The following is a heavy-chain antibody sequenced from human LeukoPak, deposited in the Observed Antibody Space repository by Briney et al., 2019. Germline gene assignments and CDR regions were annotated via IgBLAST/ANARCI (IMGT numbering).Heavy chain of an antibody. J-gene: IGHJ4*02. CDR3: TKGVLGGTQSVSAGLDS. D-gene: IGHD3-16*01. V-gene: IGHV3-30*18. Sequence: GRSLRLSCVASGFTFSNSGMHWVRQAPGKGLEWVAVISYDGSNKYYADSVKGRFTISRDNSKNTPYLQMNSLRAEDTAVYYCTKGVLGGTQSVSAGLDSWGQGTLSPSPQ. CDR2: ISYDGSNK. CDR1: GFTFSNSG.